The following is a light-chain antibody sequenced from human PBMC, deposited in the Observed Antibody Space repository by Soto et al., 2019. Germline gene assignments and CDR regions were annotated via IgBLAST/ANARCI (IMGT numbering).Light chain of an antibody. V-gene: IGKV3-15*01. CDR3: QRYDNWPLI. CDR2: HTS. J-gene: IGKJ4*01. Sequence: EIVMTQSPANLSVSPGESVSLSCRASQTISDNLAWYQQKPGLPPRLLIYHTSTRASGVPARFSGSGSGTDCSLTIRSLQSEDLAVYYCQRYDNWPLIFGGGTQVDFK. CDR1: QTISDN.